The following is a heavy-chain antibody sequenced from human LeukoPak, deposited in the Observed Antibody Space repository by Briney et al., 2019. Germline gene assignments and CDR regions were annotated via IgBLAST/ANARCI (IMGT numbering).Heavy chain of an antibody. CDR2: MNPNSGNT. D-gene: IGHD2-2*02. V-gene: IGHV1-8*01. CDR3: ARAGYCSSTSCHRGHYYYYYYMDV. Sequence: GASVKVSCKASGYTFTSYDINWVRQATGQGLEWMGWMNPNSGNTGYAQKFQGRVTMTRNTSISTAYMELSSLRSEDTAVYYCARAGYCSSTSCHRGHYYYYYYMDVWGKGTSVTVSS. CDR1: GYTFTSYD. J-gene: IGHJ6*03.